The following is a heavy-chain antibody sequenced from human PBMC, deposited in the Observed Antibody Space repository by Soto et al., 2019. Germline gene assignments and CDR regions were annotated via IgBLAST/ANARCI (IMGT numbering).Heavy chain of an antibody. CDR2: IMPTVDSA. J-gene: IGHJ6*02. CDR3: AVAAVREILTEQSSGMAV. V-gene: IGHV1-69*13. Sequence: SVKVSCKASGGTLSDYAVSWVRQARGQGLEWMGGIMPTVDSANYAQKFQGRLTITADESTSTANMELSSLTSDDTAIYYCAVAAVREILTEQSSGMAVWGQGTTVTVSS. CDR1: GGTLSDYA. D-gene: IGHD3-10*01.